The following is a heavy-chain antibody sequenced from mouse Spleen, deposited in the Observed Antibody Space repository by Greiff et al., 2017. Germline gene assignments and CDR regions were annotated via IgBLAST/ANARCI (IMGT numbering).Heavy chain of an antibody. CDR1: GFTFSSYT. CDR3: ARQDYSKGAWFAY. V-gene: IGHV5-9*04. CDR2: ISSGGGNT. Sequence: EVQVVESGGGLVKPGGSLKLSCAASGFTFSSYTMSWVRQTPAKRLEWVATISSGGGNTYYPDSVKGRFTISRDNARNTLYLQMSSLRSEDTAMYYCARQDYSKGAWFAYWGQGTLVTVSA. J-gene: IGHJ3*01. D-gene: IGHD2-5*01.